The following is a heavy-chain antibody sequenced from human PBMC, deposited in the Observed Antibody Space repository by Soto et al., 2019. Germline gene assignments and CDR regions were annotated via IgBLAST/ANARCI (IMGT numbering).Heavy chain of an antibody. V-gene: IGHV4-34*01. CDR2: INHLGSI. CDR3: ARGGISHWAYFYYMDV. CDR1: GGSRIDYF. D-gene: IGHD2-21*01. J-gene: IGHJ6*03. Sequence: SETLSLTCVVSGGSRIDYFWSWIRQPTGMALEWIGEINHLGSINYNPSLKSRVTMSVDTSKNQFSLTLNSVTAADTATYYCARGGISHWAYFYYMDVWDRGTTVTVS.